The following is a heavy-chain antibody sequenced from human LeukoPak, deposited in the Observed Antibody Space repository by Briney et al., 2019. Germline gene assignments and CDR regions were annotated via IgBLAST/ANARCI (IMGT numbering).Heavy chain of an antibody. J-gene: IGHJ4*02. CDR2: IYYSGST. CDR1: GGSISSSSYY. CDR3: ARYRVIDRWFGELSELIWRWGYDY. V-gene: IGHV4-39*07. D-gene: IGHD3-10*01. Sequence: SETLSLTCTVSGGSISSSSYYWGWIRQPPGKGLECIGSIYYSGSTYYNPSLKSRVTISVDTSKNQFSPKLSSVTAADTAVYYCARYRVIDRWFGELSELIWRWGYDYWGQGTLVTVSS.